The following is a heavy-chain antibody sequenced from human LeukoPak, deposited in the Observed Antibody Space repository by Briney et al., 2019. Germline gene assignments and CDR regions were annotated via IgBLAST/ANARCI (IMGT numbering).Heavy chain of an antibody. V-gene: IGHV3-9*01. J-gene: IGHJ4*02. CDR3: AKDLNYYDSSGYAG. CDR2: ISWNSGSI. D-gene: IGHD3-22*01. Sequence: GRSLRRSCAASGFTFDDYAMHWVRHAPGKGLEWVSGISWNSGSIGYADSVKGRVTISRDNAKNSLYLQMNSLRAEDTALYYCAKDLNYYDSSGYAGWGQGTLVTVSS. CDR1: GFTFDDYA.